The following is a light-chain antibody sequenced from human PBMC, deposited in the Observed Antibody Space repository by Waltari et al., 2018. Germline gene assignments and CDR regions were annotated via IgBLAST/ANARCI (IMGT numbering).Light chain of an antibody. CDR3: AVWDDSLGGV. Sequence: QSVLTQPPSVSGTPGPRVTISCSGSTSNIGGNSGNWYQQLPGTAPKLLIHNDNQGPSGVPDRFAASKSGTSASLAITGLQSEDDAYYYCAVWDDSLGGVFGGGTKLTVL. CDR2: NDN. J-gene: IGLJ3*02. V-gene: IGLV1-44*01. CDR1: TSNIGGNS.